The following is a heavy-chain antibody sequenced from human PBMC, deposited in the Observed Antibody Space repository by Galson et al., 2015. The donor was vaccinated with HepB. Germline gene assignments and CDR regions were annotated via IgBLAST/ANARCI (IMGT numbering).Heavy chain of an antibody. J-gene: IGHJ4*02. D-gene: IGHD3-16*02. CDR2: ISSSSSYI. CDR3: AGAMVDYVWGSYRYTEDY. Sequence: FLRLYCAASGFTFNDYSMNCVRQAPGKGLEWVSSISSSSSYIYYADSVKGRFTISRDNAKNSLYLQMNSLRAEDTAVYYCAGAMVDYVWGSYRYTEDYWGQGTLVTVSS. V-gene: IGHV3-21*01. CDR1: GFTFNDYS.